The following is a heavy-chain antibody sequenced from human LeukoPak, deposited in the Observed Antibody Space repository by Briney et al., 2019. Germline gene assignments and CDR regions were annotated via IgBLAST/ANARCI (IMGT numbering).Heavy chain of an antibody. D-gene: IGHD6-19*01. V-gene: IGHV4-59*01. CDR1: GGSLSSYY. CDR3: ARVYGSGWYPY. CDR2: IYYSGST. J-gene: IGHJ4*02. Sequence: SETLSLTCTVSGGSLSSYYWSWIRQPPGKGLEWIGYIYYSGSTNYNPSLKSRVTISVDTSKNQFSLNLSSVTAADTAVYYCARVYGSGWYPYWGQGTLVTVSS.